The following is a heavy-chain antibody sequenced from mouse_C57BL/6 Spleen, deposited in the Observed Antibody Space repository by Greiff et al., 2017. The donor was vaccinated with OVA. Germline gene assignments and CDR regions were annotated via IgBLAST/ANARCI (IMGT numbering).Heavy chain of an antibody. Sequence: EVQLVESGGGLVKPGGSLKLSCAASGFTFSSYAMSWVRQTPEKRLEWVATLSDGGSYTYYPDNVKGRFTISRDNAKNNLYLQMSHLKSEDTAMYYCARDLDPFAYWGQGTLVTVSA. V-gene: IGHV5-4*01. J-gene: IGHJ3*01. CDR3: ARDLDPFAY. CDR2: LSDGGSYT. CDR1: GFTFSSYA.